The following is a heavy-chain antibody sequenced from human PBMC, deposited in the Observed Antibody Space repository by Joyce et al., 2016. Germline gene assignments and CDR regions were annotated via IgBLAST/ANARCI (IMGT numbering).Heavy chain of an antibody. CDR1: GYTFTSYG. J-gene: IGHJ3*02. V-gene: IGHV1-18*01. D-gene: IGHD3-22*01. CDR3: ARGPRVTMIVVVIDAFDI. Sequence: QVQLVQSGAEVKKPGASVKVSCKASGYTFTSYGITWVRQAPGQGLEWMGWISAYNGNTNYAQKIQGRGTMTTDTSTSTVYMELRSLTSDDTAVYYCARGPRVTMIVVVIDAFDIWGQGTMVTVSS. CDR2: ISAYNGNT.